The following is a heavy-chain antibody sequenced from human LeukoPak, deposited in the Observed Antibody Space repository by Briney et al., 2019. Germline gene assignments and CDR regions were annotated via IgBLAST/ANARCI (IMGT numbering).Heavy chain of an antibody. CDR3: ARRPSDYYFDF. J-gene: IGHJ4*02. V-gene: IGHV4-39*01. Sequence: SETLSLTCTVSGGSVSISNYYWGWIRQPPGKGLEWIGSIYYSGSTYYNPSLKSRVTLSVDTSKNEFSLKLSSATAADTAVYFCARRPSDYYFDFWGQGTLVTVSS. CDR2: IYYSGST. D-gene: IGHD2-21*02. CDR1: GGSVSISNYY.